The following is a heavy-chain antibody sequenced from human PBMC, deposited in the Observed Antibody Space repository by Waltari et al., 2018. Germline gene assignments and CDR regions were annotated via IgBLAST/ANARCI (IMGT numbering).Heavy chain of an antibody. CDR2: INPNSGGT. V-gene: IGHV1-2*06. D-gene: IGHD4-17*01. CDR3: ARDLVDYGGNSYFDY. CDR1: GYTFTGYY. Sequence: QVQLVQSGAEVKKPGASVKVSCKASGYTFTGYYMHWVRPAPGQGLEWMGRINPNSGGTNYAQKVQGRVTMTRDTSISTAYMELSRLRSDDTAVYYCARDLVDYGGNSYFDYWGQGTLVTVSS. J-gene: IGHJ4*02.